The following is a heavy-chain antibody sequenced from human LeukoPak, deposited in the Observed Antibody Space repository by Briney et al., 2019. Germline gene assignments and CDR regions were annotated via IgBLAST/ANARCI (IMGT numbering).Heavy chain of an antibody. CDR3: ARVGQWLPIDC. V-gene: IGHV3-21*01. CDR1: GFTFSSYS. Sequence: PGGSLRLSCAASGFTFSSYSMNWVRQAPGKGLEWVSSIISSSSYIYYADSVKGRFTISRDNAKNSLCLQMNSLRAEGTSWYFCARVGQWLPIDCWGQGSPVTVSS. J-gene: IGHJ4*02. D-gene: IGHD6-19*01. CDR2: IISSSSYI.